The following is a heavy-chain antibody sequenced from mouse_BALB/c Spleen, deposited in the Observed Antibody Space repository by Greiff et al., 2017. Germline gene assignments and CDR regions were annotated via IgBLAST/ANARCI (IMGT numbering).Heavy chain of an antibody. CDR1: GFTFSSFG. J-gene: IGHJ4*01. Sequence: EVQGVESGGGLVKPGGSLKLSCAASGFTFSSFGMHWVRQAPEKGLEWVAYISSGSSTIYYADTVKGRFTISRDNPKNTLFLQMTSLRSEDTAMYYCARSTVVATRAMDYWGQGTSVTVSS. CDR3: ARSTVVATRAMDY. CDR2: ISSGSSTI. V-gene: IGHV5-17*02. D-gene: IGHD1-1*01.